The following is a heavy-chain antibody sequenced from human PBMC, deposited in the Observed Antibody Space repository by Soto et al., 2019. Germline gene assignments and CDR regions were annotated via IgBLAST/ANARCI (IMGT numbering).Heavy chain of an antibody. Sequence: PGGSLRLSCGASGFTFSGYAMHWVRQAPGKGLEWVAVISYDGSNKYYADSVKGRFTISRDNSKNTLYLQMNSLRAEDTAVYYCAKSYCISTSCRRDYYYYGMDVWGQGTTVTVSS. J-gene: IGHJ6*02. CDR3: AKSYCISTSCRRDYYYYGMDV. CDR2: ISYDGSNK. CDR1: GFTFSGYA. V-gene: IGHV3-30-3*01. D-gene: IGHD2-2*01.